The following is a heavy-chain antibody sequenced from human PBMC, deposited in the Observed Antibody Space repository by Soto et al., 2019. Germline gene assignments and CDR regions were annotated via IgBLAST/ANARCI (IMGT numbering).Heavy chain of an antibody. CDR3: ARRVFSSGWYYFDY. J-gene: IGHJ4*02. CDR1: GYTFTSYA. CDR2: INAGNGNT. D-gene: IGHD6-19*01. V-gene: IGHV1-3*01. Sequence: QVQLVQSGAEVKKPGASVKVSCKASGYTFTSYAMHWVRQAPGQRPEWMGWINAGNGNTKYSQKFQGRVSITRDTAASTAYMELSSLRSEDTAVYYCARRVFSSGWYYFDYWGQGTLVTVSS.